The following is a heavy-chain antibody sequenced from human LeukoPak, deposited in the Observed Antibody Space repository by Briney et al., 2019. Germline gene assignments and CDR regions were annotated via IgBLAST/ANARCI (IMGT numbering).Heavy chain of an antibody. CDR1: GFSSSDHY. Sequence: GGSLRLSCVASGFSSSDHYMSWIRQAPGNVLEWVAYISYTASHTNYADSVKGRFTISRDNAKNSLYLLMNSLRAEDTAVYYCARDPLQPPVGYWGQGTLVTVSS. CDR3: ARDPLQPPVGY. CDR2: ISYTASHT. J-gene: IGHJ4*02. V-gene: IGHV3-11*05. D-gene: IGHD4-11*01.